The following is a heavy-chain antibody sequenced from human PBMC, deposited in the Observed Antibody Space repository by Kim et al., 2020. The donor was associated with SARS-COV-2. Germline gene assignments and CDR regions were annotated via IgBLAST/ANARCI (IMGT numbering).Heavy chain of an antibody. V-gene: IGHV3-33*06. CDR3: AKQVYHDFAYYYGMDV. J-gene: IGHJ6*02. D-gene: IGHD3-3*01. Sequence: DSVKGRFTISRDNSKNTLYLQMSSLRSEDTAMYFCAKQVYHDFAYYYGMDVWGQGTPVTVSS.